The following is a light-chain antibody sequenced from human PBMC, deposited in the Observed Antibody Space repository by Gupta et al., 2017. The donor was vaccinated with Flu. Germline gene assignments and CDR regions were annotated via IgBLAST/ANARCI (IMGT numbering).Light chain of an antibody. Sequence: SSDVGGYNYVSWYQQHPGKAPKLMIYDVTIRPSGFSDRFSGSKSGNTASLTISGLQAEDEADYYCSSYTSSSTLGVFGTGTKVTVL. CDR1: SSDVGGYNY. CDR3: SSYTSSSTLGV. V-gene: IGLV2-14*04. J-gene: IGLJ1*01. CDR2: DVT.